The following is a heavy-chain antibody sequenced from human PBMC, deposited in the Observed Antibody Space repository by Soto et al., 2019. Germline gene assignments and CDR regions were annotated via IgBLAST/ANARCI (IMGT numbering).Heavy chain of an antibody. V-gene: IGHV3-30*18. CDR1: GFTFSSYG. Sequence: QVQLVESGGGVVQPGRSLRLSCAASGFTFSSYGMHWVRQAPGKGLEWVAVISYDGSNKYYADSVKGRFTISRDNSKNPLYLQMNSLRAEDTAVYYCAKDRSGSSWYLDYWGQGTLVTVSS. CDR2: ISYDGSNK. CDR3: AKDRSGSSWYLDY. J-gene: IGHJ4*02. D-gene: IGHD6-13*01.